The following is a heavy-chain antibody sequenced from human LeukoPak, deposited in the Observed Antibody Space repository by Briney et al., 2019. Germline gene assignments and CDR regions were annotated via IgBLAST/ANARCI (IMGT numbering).Heavy chain of an antibody. CDR2: ISSTSKYV. CDR1: GFTFSTYS. V-gene: IGHV3-21*04. Sequence: GESLRLSCAASGFTFSTYSMNWVRQAPGKGLEWVSSISSTSKYVYYADSVKGRLTVSRDNAKNSLYLQMNSLRAEDTAVYYCARDRVVVAAAMPNWFDPWGQGTLVTVSS. J-gene: IGHJ5*02. CDR3: ARDRVVVAAAMPNWFDP. D-gene: IGHD2-2*01.